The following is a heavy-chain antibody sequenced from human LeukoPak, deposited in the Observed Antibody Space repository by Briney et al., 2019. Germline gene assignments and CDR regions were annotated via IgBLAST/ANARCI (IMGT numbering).Heavy chain of an antibody. D-gene: IGHD3-10*01. Sequence: GGSLRLSCAGSGFPFSNYGIHWVRQAPGKGLEWVAFIRHGANNEYYTDSVKGRFIISRDNSKNTMYLQMNSLRAEDTAVYYCATLSLKWFGGIREAFDIWGQGTMVTVSS. V-gene: IGHV3-30*02. CDR1: GFPFSNYG. J-gene: IGHJ3*02. CDR3: ATLSLKWFGGIREAFDI. CDR2: IRHGANNE.